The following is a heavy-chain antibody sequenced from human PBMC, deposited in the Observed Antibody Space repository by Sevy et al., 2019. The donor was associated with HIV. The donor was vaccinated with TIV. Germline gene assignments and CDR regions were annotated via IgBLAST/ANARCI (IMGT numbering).Heavy chain of an antibody. CDR1: GFTVSSNY. D-gene: IGHD3-22*01. CDR2: IYSGGST. J-gene: IGHJ3*02. Sequence: GGSLRLSCAASGFTVSSNYMSWVRQAPGKGLEWVSVIYSGGSTYYADSVKGRFTISRDNSKNTLYLQMNSLRAEDKAVYYCARRLFDSSGYYYDGHAFDIWGQGTMVTVSS. V-gene: IGHV3-66*01. CDR3: ARRLFDSSGYYYDGHAFDI.